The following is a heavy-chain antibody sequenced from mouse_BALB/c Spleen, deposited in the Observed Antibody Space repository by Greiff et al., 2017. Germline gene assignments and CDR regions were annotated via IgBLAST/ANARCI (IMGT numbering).Heavy chain of an antibody. Sequence: VQLQQSGAELVRPGASVKLSCKASGYTFTSYWINWVKQRPGQGLEWIGNIYPSDSYTNYNQKFKDKATLTVDKSSSTAYMQLSSPTSEDSAVYYCTRSSIWYAMDYWGQGTSVTVSS. J-gene: IGHJ4*01. CDR2: IYPSDSYT. V-gene: IGHV1-69*02. CDR3: TRSSIWYAMDY. CDR1: GYTFTSYW.